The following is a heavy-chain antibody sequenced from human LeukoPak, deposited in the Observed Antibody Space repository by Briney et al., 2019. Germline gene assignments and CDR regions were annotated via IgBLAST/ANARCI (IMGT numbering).Heavy chain of an antibody. D-gene: IGHD4-17*01. CDR2: ISGSGGST. J-gene: IGHJ1*01. CDR3: AKDVATVTRAEYFQH. CDR1: GFTFSSYS. Sequence: GGSLRLSCAASGFTFSSYSMNWVRQAPGKGLEWVSAISGSGGSTYYADSVKGRFTISRDNSKNTLYLQMNSLRAEDTAVYYCAKDVATVTRAEYFQHWGQGTLVTVSS. V-gene: IGHV3-23*01.